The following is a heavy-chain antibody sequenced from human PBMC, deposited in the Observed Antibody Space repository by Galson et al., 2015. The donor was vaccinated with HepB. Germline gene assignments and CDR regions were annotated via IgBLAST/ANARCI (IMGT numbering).Heavy chain of an antibody. V-gene: IGHV4-34*01. J-gene: IGHJ4*02. D-gene: IGHD3-16*02. CDR3: ARGPASVVYDYVWGSSRQPLYYLDS. CDR1: GGSFSDYY. Sequence: LSLTCTVSGGSFSDYYWSWIRQPPGKGLEWIGEINHSGSTNDNPSLKSRITISVDTSKNQFSLKLTSVTAADAAVYYCARGPASVVYDYVWGSSRQPLYYLDSWGQGTLLTVSS. CDR2: INHSGST.